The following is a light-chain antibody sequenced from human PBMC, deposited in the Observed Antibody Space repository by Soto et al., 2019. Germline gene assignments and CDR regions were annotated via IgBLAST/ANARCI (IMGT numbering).Light chain of an antibody. J-gene: IGLJ1*01. CDR3: SAYAGSNTFV. V-gene: IGLV2-8*01. CDR1: SSDIGGYNY. CDR2: DVT. Sequence: QSALTQPPSASGSPGQSVTISCTGTSSDIGGYNYVSWYQQHPGKAPQVLIFDVTKRPAGVPDRFSGSKSGNTASLTVSGLQADDEADYYCSAYAGSNTFVFGTGTKLTVL.